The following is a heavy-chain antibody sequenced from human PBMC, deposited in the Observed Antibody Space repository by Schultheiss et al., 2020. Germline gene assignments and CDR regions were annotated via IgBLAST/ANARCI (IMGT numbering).Heavy chain of an antibody. V-gene: IGHV4-39*07. CDR2: IYYSGSP. J-gene: IGHJ4*02. Sequence: SETLSLTCTVSGGSISSYYWTWIRQHPGKGLEWIGSIYYSGSPYYNPSLKSRVTISVDTSKNQFSLKLTSVTAADAAVYYCARMSPHITIFGVDPRYYFDYWGQGTLVTVSS. D-gene: IGHD3-3*01. CDR3: ARMSPHITIFGVDPRYYFDY. CDR1: GGSISSYY.